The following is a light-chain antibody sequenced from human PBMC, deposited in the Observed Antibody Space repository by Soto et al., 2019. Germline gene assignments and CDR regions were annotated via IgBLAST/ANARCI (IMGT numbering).Light chain of an antibody. Sequence: EIVLTQSPGTLSLSPGERATLSCRASQSVSSSYLAWYQQKPGQAPRLLIYGASSRATGILDRFSGSGSGTDFTLTISRLEPEDFAVFYCQHYGSSLLTFGGGTKVEIK. CDR2: GAS. CDR1: QSVSSSY. V-gene: IGKV3-20*01. J-gene: IGKJ4*01. CDR3: QHYGSSLLT.